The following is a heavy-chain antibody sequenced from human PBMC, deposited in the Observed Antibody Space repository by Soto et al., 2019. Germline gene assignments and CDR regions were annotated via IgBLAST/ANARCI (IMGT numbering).Heavy chain of an antibody. CDR1: GYSFTSYW. V-gene: IGHV5-10-1*01. CDR2: IDPSDSYT. D-gene: IGHD3-22*01. CDR3: ATDYYDSSGTNDAFDI. Sequence: GESLKISCKGSGYSFTSYWISWVRQMPGKGLEWMGRIDPSDSYTNYSPSFQGHVTISADKSISTAYLQWSSLKASDTAMYYCATDYYDSSGTNDAFDIWGQGXMVTVSS. J-gene: IGHJ3*02.